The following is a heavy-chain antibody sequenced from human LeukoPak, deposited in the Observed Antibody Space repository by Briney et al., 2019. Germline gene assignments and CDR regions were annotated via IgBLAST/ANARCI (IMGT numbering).Heavy chain of an antibody. Sequence: SETLSLTCTVSGGSISSGSYYWSWIRQPAGKGLEWIGYIYYSGSTYYNPSLKSRVTISVDTSKNQFSLKLSSVTAADTAVYYCARKITPTLLGWFDPWGQGTLVTVSS. CDR1: GGSISSGSYY. D-gene: IGHD3-16*01. CDR2: IYYSGST. J-gene: IGHJ5*02. V-gene: IGHV4-61*10. CDR3: ARKITPTLLGWFDP.